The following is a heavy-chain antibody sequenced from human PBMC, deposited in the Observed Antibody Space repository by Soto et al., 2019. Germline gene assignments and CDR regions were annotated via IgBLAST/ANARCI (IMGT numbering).Heavy chain of an antibody. D-gene: IGHD6-13*01. CDR2: INHSGST. J-gene: IGHJ5*02. Sequence: SETLSLTCAVYGGSFSAYYWSWIRQPPGKGLEWFGEINHSGSTNYNPSLKSRVTISVDTSKNQFSLKLSSVTAADTAVYYCARSGKVFLGDKPGIEEAGTGNWFDPWGQGTLVT. CDR3: ARSGKVFLGDKPGIEEAGTGNWFDP. CDR1: GGSFSAYY. V-gene: IGHV4-34*01.